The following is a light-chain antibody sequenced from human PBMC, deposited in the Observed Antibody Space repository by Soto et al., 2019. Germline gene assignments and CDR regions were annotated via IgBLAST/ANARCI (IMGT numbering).Light chain of an antibody. Sequence: HSVLTQPPSASGSPGQSVAISCTGTSSDVGGYNYVSWYQQHPGKAPKLMIYEVNKRPSGVPDRFSGSKSGNTDSLTVSGLQAEDEADYYCSSYAGSSNVFGTGTKVTV. CDR2: EVN. V-gene: IGLV2-8*01. CDR3: SSYAGSSNV. J-gene: IGLJ1*01. CDR1: SSDVGGYNY.